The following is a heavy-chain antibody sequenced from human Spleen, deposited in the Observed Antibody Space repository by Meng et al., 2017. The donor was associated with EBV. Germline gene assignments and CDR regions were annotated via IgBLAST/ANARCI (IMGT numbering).Heavy chain of an antibody. Sequence: HVKRQVSGPGLVKPAGTLSLPCAGSGGSISSSNWWNGVRQAPGKGLEWIGEIYHSGSTSYNPSLESRVTISIDKSKNQVSLKLTSVTAADTAVYYCAQRERWGLDPWGQGTLVTVSS. J-gene: IGHJ5*02. V-gene: IGHV4-4*02. CDR1: GGSISSSNW. CDR3: AQRERWGLDP. D-gene: IGHD3-16*01. CDR2: IYHSGST.